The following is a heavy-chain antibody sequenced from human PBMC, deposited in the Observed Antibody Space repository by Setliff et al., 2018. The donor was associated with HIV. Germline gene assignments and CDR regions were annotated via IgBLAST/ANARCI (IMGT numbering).Heavy chain of an antibody. Sequence: SLRLSCEGSGFSFASHAMTWVRQAPGNGLEWVSTFADSAVITLYADSVKGRFTMSRDNSKNTLYLHMTGLRADDTAIYYCAKDLGTYSSGRALDSWGQGALVTVSS. D-gene: IGHD6-19*01. CDR2: FADSAVIT. CDR3: AKDLGTYSSGRALDS. V-gene: IGHV3-23*01. J-gene: IGHJ4*02. CDR1: GFSFASHA.